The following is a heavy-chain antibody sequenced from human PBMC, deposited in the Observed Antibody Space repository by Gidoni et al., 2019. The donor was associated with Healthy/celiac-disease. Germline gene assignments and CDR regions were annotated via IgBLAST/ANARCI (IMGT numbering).Heavy chain of an antibody. V-gene: IGHV1-69*12. CDR2: IIPMFGTT. J-gene: IGHJ4*02. CDR1: GCPFSSYA. D-gene: IGHD3-16*01. Sequence: QVQLGQSGAEVQKPGSSVKVSCKASGCPFSSYAISWLRQAPGQGLEWMGGIIPMFGTTNYAQKFQGRVTITADESTSTAYMELSSLRSEDTAVYYCARGAQVEVMARYFDYWGQGTLVTVSS. CDR3: ARGAQVEVMARYFDY.